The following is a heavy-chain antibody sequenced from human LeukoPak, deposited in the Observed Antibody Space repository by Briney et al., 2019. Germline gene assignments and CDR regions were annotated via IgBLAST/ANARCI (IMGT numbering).Heavy chain of an antibody. J-gene: IGHJ4*02. CDR1: GGSFSGYY. D-gene: IGHD3-10*01. CDR2: IYYSGST. V-gene: IGHV4-31*11. Sequence: SETLSLTCVVSGGSFSGYYWSWIRQHPGKGLEWIGYIYYSGSTYYNPSLKSRVTISVDTSKNQFSLKLSSVTAADTAVYYCARGVSGDYWGQGTLVTVSS. CDR3: ARGVSGDY.